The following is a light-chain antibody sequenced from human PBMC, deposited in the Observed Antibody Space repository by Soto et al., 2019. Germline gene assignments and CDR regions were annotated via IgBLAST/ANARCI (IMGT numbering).Light chain of an antibody. CDR3: AAWDDSLSGFYV. V-gene: IGLV1-47*01. Sequence: QSVLTQSPSASGTPGQTVTISCSGSSGTNYVYWYQQLPGTAPKLLIYRNNQRPSGVPDRFSGSKSGTSASLAISGLRFEDEADYYCAAWDDSLSGFYVFGTGTKVTVL. CDR1: SGTNY. J-gene: IGLJ1*01. CDR2: RNN.